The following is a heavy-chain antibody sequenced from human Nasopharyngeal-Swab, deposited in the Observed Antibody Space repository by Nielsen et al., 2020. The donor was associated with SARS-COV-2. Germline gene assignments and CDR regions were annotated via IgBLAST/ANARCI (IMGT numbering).Heavy chain of an antibody. V-gene: IGHV3-21*01. J-gene: IGHJ6*02. CDR1: GFTFSSYS. CDR2: ISSSSSYI. CDR3: ARDIPLHYYGMDV. D-gene: IGHD2-21*01. Sequence: GESLKISCAASGFTFSSYSMNWVRQAPGKGLEWVSSISSSSSYIYYADSVKGRFTISRDNAKNSLYLQMNSLRAEDTAVYYCARDIPLHYYGMDVWGQGTTVTVPS.